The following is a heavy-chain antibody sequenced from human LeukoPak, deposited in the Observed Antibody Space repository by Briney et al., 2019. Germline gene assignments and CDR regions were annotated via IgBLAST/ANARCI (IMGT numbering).Heavy chain of an antibody. CDR2: ISGSGGSA. V-gene: IGHV3-23*01. J-gene: IGHJ4*02. CDR1: GFTFSGFE. D-gene: IGHD6-19*01. CDR3: AKTGYSSGWYRIWDY. Sequence: GGALRLSCAASGFTFSGFEMSWVRQAPGEGLGWGSPISGSGGSAYYADSVKGRFTISRDNSRNSLSLQMNSLRAEDTALYYCAKTGYSSGWYRIWDYWGQGTLVTVSS.